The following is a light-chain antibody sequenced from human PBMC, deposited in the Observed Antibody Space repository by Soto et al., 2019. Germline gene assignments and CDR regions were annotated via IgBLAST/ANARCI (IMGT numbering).Light chain of an antibody. CDR2: LEGSGSY. Sequence: QSVLTQSSSASASLGSSVKLTCTLSRGHRSYIIAWHQQQPGKAPRYLMKLEGSGSYNKGSGVPDRFSGSSSGADRYLTISNLQFEDEADYYCETWDSNTHVFGGGTQLTVL. CDR3: ETWDSNTHV. CDR1: RGHRSYI. J-gene: IGLJ3*02. V-gene: IGLV4-60*02.